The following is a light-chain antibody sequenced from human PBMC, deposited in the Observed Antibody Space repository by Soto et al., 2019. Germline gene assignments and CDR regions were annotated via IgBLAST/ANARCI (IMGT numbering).Light chain of an antibody. CDR1: ERISDY. V-gene: IGKV1-39*01. J-gene: IGKJ1*01. CDR3: QQCYMGWT. CDR2: TAS. Sequence: DIQMTQSPSSLSASVGARVTISCRASERISDYLAWYQQKPGKAPKLLINTASSLRSGVPSRFSGSGSGTDFTLTITSLQPEDFGTYYCQQCYMGWTFGQGTKVDIK.